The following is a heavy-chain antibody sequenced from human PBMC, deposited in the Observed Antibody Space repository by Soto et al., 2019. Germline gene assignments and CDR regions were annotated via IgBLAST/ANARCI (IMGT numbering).Heavy chain of an antibody. CDR2: IYVSGKT. J-gene: IGHJ4*02. D-gene: IGHD1-26*01. Sequence: SETLSLTCTVSDGSISSYYWSLIRQPPGKGLECICYIYVSGKTNYAPSLKNRVTMSLHTSKNQFSLTLSSVTAADTARYYCTGFSSGTYLLGLWGRGSLVTVAS. V-gene: IGHV4-59*01. CDR3: TGFSSGTYLLGL. CDR1: DGSISSYY.